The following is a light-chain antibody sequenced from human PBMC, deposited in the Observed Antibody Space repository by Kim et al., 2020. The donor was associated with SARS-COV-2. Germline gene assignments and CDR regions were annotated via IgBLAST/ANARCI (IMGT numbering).Light chain of an antibody. Sequence: ASVKRTCTLTSGHSNYAIAWHQQQPEKGPRYLMKLNSDGSHTKGDGIPDRFSGSSSGAERYLTISSLQSEDEADYYCQTWGAGFRVFGGGTQLTVL. J-gene: IGLJ3*02. CDR2: LNSDGSH. CDR1: SGHSNYA. CDR3: QTWGAGFRV. V-gene: IGLV4-69*01.